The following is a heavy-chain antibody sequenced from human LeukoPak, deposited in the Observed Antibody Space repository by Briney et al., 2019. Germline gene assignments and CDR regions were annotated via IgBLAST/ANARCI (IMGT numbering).Heavy chain of an antibody. D-gene: IGHD3-10*01. J-gene: IGHJ5*02. V-gene: IGHV3-23*01. Sequence: PGGSLRLSCAASGFTFSSYAMSWVRQTPGKGLEWVSAISGSGGSTYYADSVKGRFTISRDNSKNTLYLQMNSLRAEDTAVYYCARDRDGSGSRGFDPWGQGTLVTVSS. CDR2: ISGSGGST. CDR1: GFTFSSYA. CDR3: ARDRDGSGSRGFDP.